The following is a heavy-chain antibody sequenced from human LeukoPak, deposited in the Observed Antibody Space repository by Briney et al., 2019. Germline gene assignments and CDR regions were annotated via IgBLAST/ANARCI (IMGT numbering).Heavy chain of an antibody. CDR3: ARDNKRLAYCGGDCSTFDP. Sequence: PGGSLRLSCAASGFTFSDYYMSWIRQAPGKGLEWVSYISSSSSYTNYADSVKGRFTISRDNAKNSLYLQMSSLRAEDTAVYYCARDNKRLAYCGGDCSTFDPWGQGTLVTVSS. CDR2: ISSSSSYT. D-gene: IGHD2-21*02. J-gene: IGHJ5*02. V-gene: IGHV3-11*06. CDR1: GFTFSDYY.